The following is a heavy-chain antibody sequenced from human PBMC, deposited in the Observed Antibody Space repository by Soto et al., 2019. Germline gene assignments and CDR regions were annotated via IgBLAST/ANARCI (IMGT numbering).Heavy chain of an antibody. J-gene: IGHJ6*02. CDR2: ISYDGSNK. Sequence: PGGSLRLSCAASGFTFSSYGMHWVRQAPGKGLEWVAVISYDGSNKYYADSVKGRFTISRDNSKNTLYLQMNSLRAEDTAVYYCAKVGLRLLSTYYYGMDVWGQGTTVTVS. CDR3: AKVGLRLLSTYYYGMDV. V-gene: IGHV3-30*18. CDR1: GFTFSSYG. D-gene: IGHD5-12*01.